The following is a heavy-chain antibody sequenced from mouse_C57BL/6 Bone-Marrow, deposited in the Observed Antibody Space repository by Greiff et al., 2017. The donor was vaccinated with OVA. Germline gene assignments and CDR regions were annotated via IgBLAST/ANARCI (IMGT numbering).Heavy chain of an antibody. Sequence: EVQLQQSGPELVKPGASVKIPCKASGYTFTDYNMDWVKQSHGKSLEWIGDINPNNGGTIYNQKFKGKATLTVDKSSSPAYMELRSLTSEDTAVYDGARDYGSSPYWYFDVWGTGTTVTVSS. CDR1: GYTFTDYN. CDR2: INPNNGGT. J-gene: IGHJ1*03. V-gene: IGHV1-18*01. CDR3: ARDYGSSPYWYFDV. D-gene: IGHD1-1*01.